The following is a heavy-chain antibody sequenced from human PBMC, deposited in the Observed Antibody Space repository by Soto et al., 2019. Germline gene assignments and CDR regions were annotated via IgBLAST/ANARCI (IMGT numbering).Heavy chain of an antibody. D-gene: IGHD3-16*01. CDR2: ITGTSAFT. V-gene: IGHV3-21*01. Sequence: GGSLRLSCAAFGFVFSDFQFNWVRQAPGGGLEWLSSITGTSAFTEYAESIEGRFTIPRDNPNKLLFLHMDNLRPEDTAVYYCARDNLAFQGAFDLWGQGTLVTVSS. CDR1: GFVFSDFQ. J-gene: IGHJ4*02. CDR3: ARDNLAFQGAFDL.